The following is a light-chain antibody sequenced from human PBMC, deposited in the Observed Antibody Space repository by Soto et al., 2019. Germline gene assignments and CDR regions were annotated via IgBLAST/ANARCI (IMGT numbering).Light chain of an antibody. J-gene: IGLJ1*01. CDR1: SSNIGAGYN. CDR3: QSYDSSLTAHV. CDR2: GNN. Sequence: QSVLTQPPSVSGAPGQRVTISCTGSSSNIGAGYNVHWYQQLPGTDPKLLIYGNNNRPSGVPDRFSGSKSGTSASLAITGLQAEDEADCYCQSYDSSLTAHVFGTGTKVTVL. V-gene: IGLV1-40*01.